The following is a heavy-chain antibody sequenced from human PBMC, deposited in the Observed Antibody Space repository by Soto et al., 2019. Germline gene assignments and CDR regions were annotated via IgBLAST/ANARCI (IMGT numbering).Heavy chain of an antibody. J-gene: IGHJ6*02. CDR2: IYYSGST. Sequence: QVQLQESGPGLVKSSQTLSLTCTVSGGSISSDGNYWSWIRQHPGKGLEWIGYIYYSGSTNYNPSLKGRVTISVDTSKNQFSLKLNSVTAADTAVYYCARARMVRGIIYYDGMDVWGQGTTVTVSS. D-gene: IGHD3-10*01. CDR3: ARARMVRGIIYYDGMDV. CDR1: GGSISSDGNY. V-gene: IGHV4-31*03.